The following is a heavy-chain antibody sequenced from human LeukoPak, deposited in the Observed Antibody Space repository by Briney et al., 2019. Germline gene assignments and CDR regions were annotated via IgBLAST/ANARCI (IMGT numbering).Heavy chain of an antibody. V-gene: IGHV3-7*01. J-gene: IGHJ6*02. CDR2: IKEDGSEK. CDR1: GFTFTNYA. D-gene: IGHD1-26*01. Sequence: GGSLRLSCAASGFTFTNYAMTWVRQAPGKGLEWVANIKEDGSEKYYVDSVKGRFTISRDNAKNSLYLQMNSLRAEDTAVFYCARSGSGIYYYYYGMDVWGQGTTVTVSS. CDR3: ARSGSGIYYYYYGMDV.